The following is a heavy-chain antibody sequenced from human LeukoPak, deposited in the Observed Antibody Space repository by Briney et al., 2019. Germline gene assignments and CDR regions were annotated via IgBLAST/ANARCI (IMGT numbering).Heavy chain of an antibody. CDR2: ISSSGSTK. J-gene: IGHJ6*03. V-gene: IGHV3-11*01. CDR1: GFTFSDYY. D-gene: IGHD4-17*01. CDR3: ARYGDYDYYYMDV. Sequence: GGSLRLSCAASGFTFSDYYMSWIRQAPGKGLEWVSYISSSGSTKYYADSVKGRFTISRDNSKNTLYLQMNSLRAEDTAVYYCARYGDYDYYYMDVWGKGTTVTVSS.